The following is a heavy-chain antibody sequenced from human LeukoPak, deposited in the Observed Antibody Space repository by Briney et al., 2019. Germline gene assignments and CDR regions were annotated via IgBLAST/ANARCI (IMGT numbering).Heavy chain of an antibody. D-gene: IGHD6-19*01. CDR1: GFTFSNSA. Sequence: GGSLRLSCAASGFTFSNSAMSWVRQAPGRGLEWVSAISGRGVFTYYADSVKGRFTISRDNSKNTVYLQMNSLRAEDTAVYYCAKRNSSGWYYLDYWGQGTLVTVSS. V-gene: IGHV3-23*01. J-gene: IGHJ4*02. CDR3: AKRNSSGWYYLDY. CDR2: ISGRGVFT.